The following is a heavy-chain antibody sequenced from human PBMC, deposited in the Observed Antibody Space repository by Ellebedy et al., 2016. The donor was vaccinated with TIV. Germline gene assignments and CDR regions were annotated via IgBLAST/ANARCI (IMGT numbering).Heavy chain of an antibody. J-gene: IGHJ4*02. Sequence: PGGSLRLSCAASGFTFRTYWMTWVRQAPGKGLEWVANVNEDGSGTVYVASVKGRFTISRDNAKNSLYLQMNSLRAEDTSIYYCGRYRYGGHDLDYWGQGTLVTVSS. CDR2: VNEDGSGT. D-gene: IGHD5-12*01. V-gene: IGHV3-7*01. CDR3: GRYRYGGHDLDY. CDR1: GFTFRTYW.